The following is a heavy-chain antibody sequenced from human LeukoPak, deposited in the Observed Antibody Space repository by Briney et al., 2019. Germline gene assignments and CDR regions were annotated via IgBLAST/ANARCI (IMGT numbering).Heavy chain of an antibody. V-gene: IGHV4-38-2*01. CDR1: GYSISSGYY. J-gene: IGHJ3*02. Sequence: SETLSLTCAVSGYSISSGYYWGWIRQPPGKGLEWIGSIYHSGSTYYNPSLNSRVTISVDTSKNQFSLKLGSETAADPAVYYCAVLFTIFGVVSSDAFDIWGQGTMVTVSS. CDR2: IYHSGST. CDR3: AVLFTIFGVVSSDAFDI. D-gene: IGHD3-3*01.